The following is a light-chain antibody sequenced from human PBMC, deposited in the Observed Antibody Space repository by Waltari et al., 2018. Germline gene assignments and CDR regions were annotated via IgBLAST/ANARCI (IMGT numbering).Light chain of an antibody. CDR3: CSYAGIWV. V-gene: IGLV2-11*01. J-gene: IGLJ3*02. Sequence: QSALTQPRPVSGSPGQSVTISGTGTGSDVGASNSVSWYQQHPGKAPKLVIFDVTKRPSGVPDRFSGSKSGTSASLTVSGLQAEDEADYYCCSYAGIWVFGGGTKLTVL. CDR1: GSDVGASNS. CDR2: DVT.